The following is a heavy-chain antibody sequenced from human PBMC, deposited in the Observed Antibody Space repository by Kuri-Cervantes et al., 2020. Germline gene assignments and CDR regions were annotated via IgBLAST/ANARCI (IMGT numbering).Heavy chain of an antibody. Sequence: ASVKVSCKASGGTFSSYAISWVRQAPGQGLEWMGWISTYNGDTNYAQKLQGRFTMTTDTSTSTAYMELRSLRSDDTAVYYCAREATSGYTDYWGQGTLVTVSS. CDR3: AREATSGYTDY. D-gene: IGHD3-22*01. CDR2: ISTYNGDT. V-gene: IGHV1-18*01. CDR1: GGTFSSYA. J-gene: IGHJ4*02.